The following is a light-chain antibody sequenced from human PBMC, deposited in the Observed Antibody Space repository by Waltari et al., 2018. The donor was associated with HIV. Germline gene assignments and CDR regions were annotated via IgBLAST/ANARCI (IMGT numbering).Light chain of an antibody. CDR2: GNN. Sequence: QSVLTQPPSVSGAPGQRVTIPCTGSSSNIGAGYAVHWYQQLPGTAPKLLTYGNNNRPSGVPDRFSGSKSATSASLAITGLQAEDEADYYCQSYDSSLSGWVFGGGTKLTVL. CDR1: SSNIGAGYA. CDR3: QSYDSSLSGWV. J-gene: IGLJ3*02. V-gene: IGLV1-40*01.